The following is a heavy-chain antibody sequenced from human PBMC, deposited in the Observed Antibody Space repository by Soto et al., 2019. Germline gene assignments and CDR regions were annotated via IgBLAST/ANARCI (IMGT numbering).Heavy chain of an antibody. CDR1: GGSISSYY. V-gene: IGHV4-59*08. Sequence: PSETLSLTCTVSGGSISSYYGSWIRQPPGKGLGWIGYIYYSGSTNYNPSLKSRVTISVDTSKNQLSLKLSSVTAADTAVYYCARRYGYYFDYWGQGTLVTVSS. J-gene: IGHJ4*02. D-gene: IGHD4-17*01. CDR3: ARRYGYYFDY. CDR2: IYYSGST.